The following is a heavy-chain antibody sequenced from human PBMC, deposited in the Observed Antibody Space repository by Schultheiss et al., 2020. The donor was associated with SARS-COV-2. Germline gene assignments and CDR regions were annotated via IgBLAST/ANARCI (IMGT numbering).Heavy chain of an antibody. D-gene: IGHD1-26*01. Sequence: SETLSLTCAVYGGSFSGYYWSWIRQPPGKGLEWIGTIYYSGSTYYNPSLKSRVTISVDTSKNQFSLKLSSVTAADTAVYYCARSLGGSYLVYYYYYMDVWGKGTTVTVSS. V-gene: IGHV4-34*01. CDR1: GGSFSGYY. CDR2: IYYSGST. CDR3: ARSLGGSYLVYYYYYMDV. J-gene: IGHJ6*03.